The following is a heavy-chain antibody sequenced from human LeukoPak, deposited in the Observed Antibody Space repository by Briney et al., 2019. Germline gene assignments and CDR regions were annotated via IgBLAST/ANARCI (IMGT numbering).Heavy chain of an antibody. CDR1: GFTFSSYA. D-gene: IGHD3-10*01. V-gene: IGHV3-23*01. J-gene: IGHJ4*02. CDR3: AKGHYPDDFYGSGKYYFDY. Sequence: GGSPRLSCAASGFTFSSYAMSWVRQAPGKGLEWVSAISGSGGSTYYADSVKGRFTISRDNSKNTLYLQMNSLRAEDTAVYYCAKGHYPDDFYGSGKYYFDYWGQGTLVTVSS. CDR2: ISGSGGST.